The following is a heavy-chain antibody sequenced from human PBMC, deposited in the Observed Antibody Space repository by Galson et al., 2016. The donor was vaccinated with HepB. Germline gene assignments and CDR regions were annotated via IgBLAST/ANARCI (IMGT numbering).Heavy chain of an antibody. CDR1: GFIFSGSN. CDR3: TRHTDGYKTE. Sequence: SLRLSCAASGFIFSGSNIHWVRQASGRGLEWVGRIRTKTDNYATAYSVSVKGRFTVSRDDSGSTAYLQMNSLRTEDTAVYYCTRHTDGYKTEWGQGTLVTVSS. CDR2: IRTKTDNYAT. J-gene: IGHJ4*02. D-gene: IGHD5-24*01. V-gene: IGHV3-73*01.